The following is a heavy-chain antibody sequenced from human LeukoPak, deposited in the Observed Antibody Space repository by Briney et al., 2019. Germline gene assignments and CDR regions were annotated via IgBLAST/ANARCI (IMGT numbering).Heavy chain of an antibody. V-gene: IGHV4-61*01. CDR2: IYYSGST. Sequence: PSATLSLTCTVSGGSVSSNIYYWNWLRQPPGKGLEWIGYIYYSGSTNYNPSLKSRVTISVDTSKNQFSLKLTSLTAADTAVYYCAREDSSGYLGYWGQGTLVTVSS. J-gene: IGHJ4*02. CDR1: GGSVSSNIYY. D-gene: IGHD3-22*01. CDR3: AREDSSGYLGY.